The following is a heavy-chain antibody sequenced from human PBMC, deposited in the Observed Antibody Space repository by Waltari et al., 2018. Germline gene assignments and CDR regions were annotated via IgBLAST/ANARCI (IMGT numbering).Heavy chain of an antibody. V-gene: IGHV3-53*02. CDR1: GSIVGNNY. CDR2: MYSSGDT. D-gene: IGHD3-10*01. Sequence: EVQVVETGGGLIQPGGSRRLSCAASGSIVGNNYMNWVRQAPGKGLEWVSIMYSSGDTYYAASVEGRFTISRDNSKNTLYLQMNSLRAEDTAVYYCARDPSAPGGDVWGKGTTVTVSS. J-gene: IGHJ6*04. CDR3: ARDPSAPGGDV.